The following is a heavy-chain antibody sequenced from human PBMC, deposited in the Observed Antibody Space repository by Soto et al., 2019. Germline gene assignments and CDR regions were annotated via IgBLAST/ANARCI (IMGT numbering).Heavy chain of an antibody. D-gene: IGHD3-22*01. CDR1: GGSISSGDYY. CDR3: ARRGLRGYYDSSGYSLAIPAFDI. J-gene: IGHJ3*02. CDR2: IYYSGST. V-gene: IGHV4-30-4*01. Sequence: QVQLQESGPGLVKPSQTLSLTCTVSGGSISSGDYYWSWIRQPPGKGLEWIGYIYYSGSTYYNPSLKSRVTISVDTSKNQFSLKLSSVTAADTAVYYCARRGLRGYYDSSGYSLAIPAFDIWGQGTMVTVSS.